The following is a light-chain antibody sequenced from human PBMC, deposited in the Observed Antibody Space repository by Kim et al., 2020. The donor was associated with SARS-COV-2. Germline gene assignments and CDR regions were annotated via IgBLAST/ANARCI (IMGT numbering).Light chain of an antibody. V-gene: IGKV3-15*01. Sequence: EIVMTQSPAALSVSPGERATLSCRASQGVSNNLAWYQQRPGQVPRLLIYSASTRATGTPARFSGSGSGTEFTLTISSLQSEDFAFYYCQQHNDWPRTFGQGTKVDIK. J-gene: IGKJ1*01. CDR1: QGVSNN. CDR2: SAS. CDR3: QQHNDWPRT.